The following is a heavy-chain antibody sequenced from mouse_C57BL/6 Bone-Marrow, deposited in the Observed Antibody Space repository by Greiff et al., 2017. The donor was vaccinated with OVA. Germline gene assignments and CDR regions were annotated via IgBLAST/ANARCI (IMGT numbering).Heavy chain of an antibody. Sequence: VQLQQSGASVKISCKASGYAFSSYCMNWVKQRPGKGLEWIGQIYPGDGDTNYNGKFKGKATLTADKSSSTAYMQLSSLTSEDSAVYFCARLAITTVVAPHYYAMDYWGQGTSVTVSS. CDR3: ARLAITTVVAPHYYAMDY. CDR2: IYPGDGDT. D-gene: IGHD1-1*01. CDR1: GYAFSSYC. J-gene: IGHJ4*01. V-gene: IGHV1-80*01.